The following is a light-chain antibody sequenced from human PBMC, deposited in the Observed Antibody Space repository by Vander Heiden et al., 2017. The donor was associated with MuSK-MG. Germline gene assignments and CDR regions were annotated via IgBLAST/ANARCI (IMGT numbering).Light chain of an antibody. CDR1: QSISSY. CDR2: AAS. Sequence: DIQITQSPASLSASVGDRVTITCRASQSISSYLNWYQQKPGKAPKLLIYAASSLQSGVPSRFSGSGSGTDFTLTISSLQPEDFATYYCQQCESTPYLFGGGTKVEIK. CDR3: QQCESTPYL. J-gene: IGKJ4*01. V-gene: IGKV1-39*01.